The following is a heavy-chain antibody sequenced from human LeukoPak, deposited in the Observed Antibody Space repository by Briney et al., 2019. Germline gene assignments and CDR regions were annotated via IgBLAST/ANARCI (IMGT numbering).Heavy chain of an antibody. Sequence: GGSLRLSCAASGFTVSSNYMSWVRQAPGKGLEWVSVIYSGDSTYYADSVKGRFTISRDNSKNTLYLQMNSLRAEDTAEYYCAKDLGGSYYYFHYWGQGTLVTVSS. J-gene: IGHJ4*02. V-gene: IGHV3-66*01. CDR2: IYSGDST. CDR3: AKDLGGSYYYFHY. D-gene: IGHD1-26*01. CDR1: GFTVSSNY.